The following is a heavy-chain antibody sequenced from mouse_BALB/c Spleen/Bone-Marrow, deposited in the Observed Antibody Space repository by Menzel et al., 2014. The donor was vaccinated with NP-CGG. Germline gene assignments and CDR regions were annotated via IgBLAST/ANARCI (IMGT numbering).Heavy chain of an antibody. CDR3: ARQGYYVYSDY. CDR2: INPDSSTI. D-gene: IGHD1-2*01. V-gene: IGHV4-1*02. CDR1: GFDFSRYW. J-gene: IGHJ2*01. Sequence: EVQLQQSGGGLVQPGGSLKLSCAASGFDFSRYWMSWVRQAPGKGLEWIGEINPDSSTINYTPSLKGKFIISRDNAKNTLYLQMSKVRSEDTALYYCARQGYYVYSDYWGQGTTLTVSS.